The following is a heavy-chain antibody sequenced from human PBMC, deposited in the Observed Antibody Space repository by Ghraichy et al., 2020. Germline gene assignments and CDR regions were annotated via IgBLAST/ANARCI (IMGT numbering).Heavy chain of an antibody. CDR1: GFNVNNDY. Sequence: GSLRLSCAASGFNVNNDYMTWVRQAPGKGLEWVSVMSSGGSTYYADSGKGRFTISRDISKNTLYLQMNNLRVEDTGMYYCARDRRRDGYNLHFWGQGTLVTVSS. CDR2: MSSGGST. D-gene: IGHD5-24*01. CDR3: ARDRRRDGYNLHF. V-gene: IGHV3-53*01. J-gene: IGHJ4*02.